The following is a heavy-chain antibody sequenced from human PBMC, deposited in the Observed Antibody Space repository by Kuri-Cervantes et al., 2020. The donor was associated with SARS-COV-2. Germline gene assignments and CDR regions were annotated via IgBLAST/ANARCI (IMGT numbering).Heavy chain of an antibody. V-gene: IGHV4-39*01. J-gene: IGHJ4*02. Sequence: SETLSLTCTVSGATISSSSYYWGWIRQPPGRGLEWIGSIYYSGSTYYNPSLKSRVTIFVDTSKNQFSVKLRSVTAADTAVYYCARHDLTTETTREQGLDYWGQGTLVTVSS. CDR3: ARHDLTTETTREQGLDY. D-gene: IGHD4-17*01. CDR2: IYYSGST. CDR1: GATISSSSYY.